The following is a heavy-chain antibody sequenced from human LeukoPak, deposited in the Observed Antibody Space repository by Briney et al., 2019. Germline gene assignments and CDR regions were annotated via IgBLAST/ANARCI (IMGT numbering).Heavy chain of an antibody. CDR3: ATPTGSYPGGFDN. J-gene: IGHJ4*02. V-gene: IGHV3-23*01. Sequence: GGSLRLSCAASGFTFSTYAMSWVRQAPGRGLEWVSSISASHNATYSADSVKGRFTISRDNSRNTLYLQMNSLRVEDTAIYYCATPTGSYPGGFDNWGQGTLVTVSS. D-gene: IGHD1-26*01. CDR1: GFTFSTYA. CDR2: ISASHNAT.